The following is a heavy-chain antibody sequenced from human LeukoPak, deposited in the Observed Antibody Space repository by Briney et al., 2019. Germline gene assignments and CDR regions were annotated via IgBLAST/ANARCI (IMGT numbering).Heavy chain of an antibody. J-gene: IGHJ3*01. CDR2: ISDSGGST. CDR3: ARVDAFDL. CDR1: GFPFSSYA. V-gene: IGHV3-64D*09. Sequence: GGSLRLSCPASGFPFSSYAMHWVRQAPGKGLEYVSAISDSGGSTYYADSVKGRFTISRDNSKNTLYLQMSSLRAEDTAVYYCARVDAFDLWGQGTMVTVSS.